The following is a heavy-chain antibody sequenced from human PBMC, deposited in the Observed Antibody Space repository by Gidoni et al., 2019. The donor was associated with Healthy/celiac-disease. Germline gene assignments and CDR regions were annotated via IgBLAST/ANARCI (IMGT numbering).Heavy chain of an antibody. J-gene: IGHJ4*02. CDR2: ISGSGGST. Sequence: QLLESGGGLVQPGGSLRLSCGASGFTFSSYAMSWVRQAPGKGLEGVSAISGSGGSTYYADSVKGRFTISRVNFKTTLYLQMNSLRAEDTAVYYCANITTVVTGDYFDYWGQGTLVTVSS. CDR3: ANITTVVTGDYFDY. D-gene: IGHD4-17*01. CDR1: GFTFSSYA. V-gene: IGHV3-23*01.